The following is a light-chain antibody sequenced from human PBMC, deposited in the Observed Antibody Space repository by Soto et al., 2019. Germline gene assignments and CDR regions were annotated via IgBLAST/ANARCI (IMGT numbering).Light chain of an antibody. V-gene: IGLV2-14*01. J-gene: IGLJ2*01. CDR2: GVS. Sequence: QSALTQPASVSGSPGQSITISCTGTSSDVGGSNHVSWYQQHPGKAPKLMIYGVSNRPSGISNRVSGSKSGNTASLTISGLQAEDEAEYYCSSYTSTTLVFGGGTKVTVL. CDR3: SSYTSTTLV. CDR1: SSDVGGSNH.